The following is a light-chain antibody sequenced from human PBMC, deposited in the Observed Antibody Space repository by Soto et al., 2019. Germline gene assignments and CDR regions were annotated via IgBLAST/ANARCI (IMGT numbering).Light chain of an antibody. J-gene: IGLJ2*01. CDR3: GSYTSRSTLVV. CDR1: SSDVGGYNY. CDR2: DVS. V-gene: IGLV2-14*01. Sequence: QSALTQPASVSGSPGQSITISCTGTSSDVGGYNYVSWYQRHPGKAPKLMIYDVSNRPSGVSNRFSGSKSGNTASLTISGLQAEDEADYYCGSYTSRSTLVVFGGGTQLTVL.